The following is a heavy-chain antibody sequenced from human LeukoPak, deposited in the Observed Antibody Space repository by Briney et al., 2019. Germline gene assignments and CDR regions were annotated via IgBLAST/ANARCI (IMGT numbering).Heavy chain of an antibody. D-gene: IGHD3-22*01. CDR2: ISYDGSNK. Sequence: GGSLRLSCAASGFTFNNYAMHWVRQAPGKGLEWVAVISYDGSNKYYADSVKGRFTISRDNSKNTLLLQMNSLRAEDTAVYYCAKDRRHSDSSGYYSHDAFDIWGQGTTVTVSS. V-gene: IGHV3-30*04. CDR3: AKDRRHSDSSGYYSHDAFDI. J-gene: IGHJ3*02. CDR1: GFTFNNYA.